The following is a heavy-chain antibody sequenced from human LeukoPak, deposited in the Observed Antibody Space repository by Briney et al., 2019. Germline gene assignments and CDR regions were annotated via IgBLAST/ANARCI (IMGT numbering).Heavy chain of an antibody. D-gene: IGHD3-10*01. CDR3: ARESILYGSGSYYFDY. J-gene: IGHJ4*02. V-gene: IGHV3-23*01. CDR2: ISGSGGST. Sequence: TGASLRLSCAASGFTFSSYAMSWVRQAPGKGLEWVSAISGSGGSTYYADSVKGRFTISRDNSKNTLYLQMNSLRAEDTAVYYCARESILYGSGSYYFDYWGQGTLVTVSS. CDR1: GFTFSSYA.